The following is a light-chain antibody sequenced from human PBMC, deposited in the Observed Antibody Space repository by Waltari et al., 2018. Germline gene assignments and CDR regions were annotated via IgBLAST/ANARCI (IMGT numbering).Light chain of an antibody. CDR3: CSYAGSYTWV. J-gene: IGLJ3*02. CDR2: DVT. V-gene: IGLV2-11*01. Sequence: SALTQPRPVSGSPGQSVTISCTGTPNDLGSYTYVPWYQQHPGKAPKLIILDVTKRPSGVPDRLSGSKSGNTTSLTISGLRAEDEAEYYCCSYAGSYTWVLGGGTKLTVV. CDR1: PNDLGSYTY.